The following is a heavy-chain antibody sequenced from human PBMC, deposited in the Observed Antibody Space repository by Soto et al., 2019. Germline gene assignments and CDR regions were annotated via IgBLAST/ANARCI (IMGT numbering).Heavy chain of an antibody. J-gene: IGHJ4*02. CDR1: GYTFTSYG. D-gene: IGHD6-13*01. Sequence: GXSVKVSCKASGYTFTSYGISLVRQAPGQGLEWMGWISAYNGNTNYAQKLQVRVTMTTDTSTSTAYMELRSLRSDDTAVYYCANHARGQQLATDWGQGTLVTVSS. CDR2: ISAYNGNT. CDR3: ANHARGQQLATD. V-gene: IGHV1-18*01.